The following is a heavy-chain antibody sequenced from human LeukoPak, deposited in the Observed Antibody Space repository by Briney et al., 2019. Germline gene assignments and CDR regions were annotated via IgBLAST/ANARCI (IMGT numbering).Heavy chain of an antibody. CDR1: GFTFSSYS. Sequence: GGSLRLSCAASGFTFSSYSMNWVRQAPGKGLEWVSSISSSSSYIYYADSVKGRFTISRDNSKNTLYLQMSSLRAEDTAVYYCAKDDYGSGSYSGYWGQGTLVTVSS. CDR3: AKDDYGSGSYSGY. D-gene: IGHD3-10*01. CDR2: ISSSSSYI. V-gene: IGHV3-21*04. J-gene: IGHJ4*02.